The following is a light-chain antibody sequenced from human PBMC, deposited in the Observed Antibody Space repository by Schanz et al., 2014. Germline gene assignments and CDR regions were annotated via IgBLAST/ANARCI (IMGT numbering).Light chain of an antibody. CDR2: AAS. CDR1: QSISRY. CDR3: QQYYSSPLT. Sequence: DIQLTQSPSSLSASVGDRVTITCRASQSISRYLNWYQQKPGKAPELLIYAASSLQSGVPSRFSGSGSGTDFTLTISSLQAEDVAVYYCQQYYSSPLTFGGGTKVEIK. J-gene: IGKJ4*01. V-gene: IGKV1-39*01.